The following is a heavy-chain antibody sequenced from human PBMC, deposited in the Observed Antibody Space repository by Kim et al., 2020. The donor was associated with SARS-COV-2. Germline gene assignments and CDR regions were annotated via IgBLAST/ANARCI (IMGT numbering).Heavy chain of an antibody. V-gene: IGHV3-66*01. CDR2: IYSGGNT. CDR3: ATVVFYYDAGYFKN. D-gene: IGHD3-22*01. Sequence: GGSLRLSCAASGYTVTYSYMGWVRQAPGKGLEWVSFIYSGGNTIYADSVKGRLIISRDHSKNTLYLQMNSLIAEDTAVYYCATVVFYYDAGYFKNWGQGTLVIVSS. CDR1: GYTVTYSY. J-gene: IGHJ1*01.